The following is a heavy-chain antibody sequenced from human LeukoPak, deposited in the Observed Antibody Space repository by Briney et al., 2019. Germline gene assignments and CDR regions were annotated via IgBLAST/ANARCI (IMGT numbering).Heavy chain of an antibody. CDR1: GFTFDDYA. CDR2: ISYDGSNK. D-gene: IGHD3-22*01. CDR3: AKDPSTYYDSSGYFLGYDY. J-gene: IGHJ4*02. V-gene: IGHV3-30*18. Sequence: QPGRSLRLSCAASGFTFDDYAMHWVRQAPGKGLEWVAVISYDGSNKYYADSVKGRFTISRDNSKNTLYLQMNSLRAEDTAVYYCAKDPSTYYDSSGYFLGYDYWGQGTLVTVSS.